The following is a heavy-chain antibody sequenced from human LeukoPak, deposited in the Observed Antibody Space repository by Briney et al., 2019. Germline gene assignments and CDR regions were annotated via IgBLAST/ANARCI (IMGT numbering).Heavy chain of an antibody. CDR1: GSSISSYY. CDR3: ARIDTSGYNGYSFDY. D-gene: IGHD3-22*01. V-gene: IGHV4-59*12. Sequence: SETLSLTCTVSGSSISSYYWSWIRQPPEKGLEFIGYIYYSGNTNYNPSLKSRVTISVDTSKNQFSLKLSSVTAADTAVYYCARIDTSGYNGYSFDYWGQGTLVTVSS. J-gene: IGHJ4*02. CDR2: IYYSGNT.